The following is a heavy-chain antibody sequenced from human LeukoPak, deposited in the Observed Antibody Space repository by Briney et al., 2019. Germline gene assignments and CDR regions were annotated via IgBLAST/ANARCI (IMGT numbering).Heavy chain of an antibody. D-gene: IGHD2-2*02. J-gene: IGHJ4*02. CDR3: ARGYCTSTSCYTADY. V-gene: IGHV3-66*01. CDR1: GFTVSKNF. CDR2: IYNTGSA. Sequence: GGSLRLSCAASGFTVSKNFMTWVRQAPGKGLEWVSVIYNTGSADYADSVKGRFTISRDNFKNTLYLQMNSLRAEDTAVYYCARGYCTSTSCYTADYWGQGTLVTVSS.